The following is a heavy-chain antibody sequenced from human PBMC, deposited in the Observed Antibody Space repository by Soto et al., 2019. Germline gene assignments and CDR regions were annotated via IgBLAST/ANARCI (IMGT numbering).Heavy chain of an antibody. D-gene: IGHD3-10*01. CDR3: ARVRVIRGDITSHFGL. Sequence: QDHLAQSGAEVKKPGSSVTVSCNASGGTFNSYGISWVRQAPGQGIDWMGVIIPLYGTVNYAQKFLGRVSITADKCTSAAYMDLSSLRSDDTAVYYCARVRVIRGDITSHFGLWGQGTLVTVSS. V-gene: IGHV1-69*06. CDR1: GGTFNSYG. J-gene: IGHJ4*02. CDR2: IIPLYGTV.